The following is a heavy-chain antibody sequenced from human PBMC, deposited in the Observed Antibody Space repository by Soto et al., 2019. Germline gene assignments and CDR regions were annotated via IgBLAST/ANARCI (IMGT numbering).Heavy chain of an antibody. CDR2: INPNNGVT. CDR3: ARGAWTVANWFDP. D-gene: IGHD6-19*01. J-gene: IGHJ5*02. V-gene: IGHV1-2*02. CDR1: GYTFTDYY. Sequence: QVQLVQSGAEVKKPGASVKVSCKASGYTFTDYYMNWVRQAPGQGLEWMGWINPNNGVTNYAQKFQGRVTMTRDTSISTAYMDLSRLRSDDTALYYCARGAWTVANWFDPWGQGTQVTVSS.